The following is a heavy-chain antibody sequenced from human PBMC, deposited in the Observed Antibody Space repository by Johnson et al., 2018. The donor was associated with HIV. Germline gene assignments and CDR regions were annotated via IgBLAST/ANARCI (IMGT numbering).Heavy chain of an antibody. V-gene: IGHV3-30-3*01. CDR2: ISYDGSYK. Sequence: QVQLVESGGDVVQPGRSLRLSCAASGFTFSSYAMHWVRQAPGKGLEWVAVISYDGSYKYYADSVKGRFTISRDNSKNTLYLQMNSLRAEDTAVYYCATYYDNSGYTLWGNAFDIWGQGTMVTVSS. CDR3: ATYYDNSGYTLWGNAFDI. CDR1: GFTFSSYA. J-gene: IGHJ3*02. D-gene: IGHD3-22*01.